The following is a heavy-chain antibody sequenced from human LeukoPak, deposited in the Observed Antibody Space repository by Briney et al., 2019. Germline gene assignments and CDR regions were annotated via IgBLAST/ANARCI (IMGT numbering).Heavy chain of an antibody. CDR1: GYIFTSYW. J-gene: IGHJ6*04. V-gene: IGHV5-10-1*01. CDR3: ATGYCSSTSCYAGNYHGMDV. Sequence: GESLRISCKGSGYIFTSYWISWVRQLPGKGLEWMGRIDPSDSYTNYSPSFQGHVTISADKSISTAYLQWSSLKASDTAMYYCATGYCSSTSCYAGNYHGMDVWGKGTTVTVSS. D-gene: IGHD2-2*01. CDR2: IDPSDSYT.